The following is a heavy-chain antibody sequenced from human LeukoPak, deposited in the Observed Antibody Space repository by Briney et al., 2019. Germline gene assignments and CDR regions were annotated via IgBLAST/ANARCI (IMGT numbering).Heavy chain of an antibody. V-gene: IGHV4-34*01. CDR3: AKDFGAKFPRYYSDY. CDR1: GGSFSGYY. Sequence: SETLSLTCAVYGGSFSGYYWSWIRQPPGKGLEWIGEINHSGSTNYNPSLKSRVTISVDTSKNQFSLKLSSVTAEDTAVYYCAKDFGAKFPRYYSDYWGQGTLVTVSS. J-gene: IGHJ4*02. CDR2: INHSGST. D-gene: IGHD3-16*01.